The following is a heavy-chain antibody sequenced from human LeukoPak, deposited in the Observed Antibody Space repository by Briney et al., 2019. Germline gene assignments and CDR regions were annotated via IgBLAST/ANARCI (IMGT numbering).Heavy chain of an antibody. D-gene: IGHD4-17*01. CDR2: ILYDGSNK. Sequence: PGGSLRLSCAASGFTFSHYAIHWVRQAPGKGLEWVALILYDGSNKYYADSVKGRFTISRDNSKNTLYLQMNSLRAEDTAVYYCARSYGDYVPDDYWGQGTLVTVSS. CDR1: GFTFSHYA. CDR3: ARSYGDYVPDDY. J-gene: IGHJ4*02. V-gene: IGHV3-30-3*01.